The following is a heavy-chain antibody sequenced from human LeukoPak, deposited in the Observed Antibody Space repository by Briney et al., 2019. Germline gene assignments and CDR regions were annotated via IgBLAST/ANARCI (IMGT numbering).Heavy chain of an antibody. CDR2: IYYSGST. J-gene: IGHJ6*03. V-gene: IGHV4-39*07. D-gene: IGHD5-18*01. CDR1: GGSISSTTYY. CDR3: ARGRRDTAMIIYYYYYCMDV. Sequence: SETLSLTCTVSGGSISSTTYYWDWIRQPPGKGLEWIGTIYYSGSTYYNPSLKSRVTISVDTSKNEFSLKLSPVTAADTAVYYCARGRRDTAMIIYYYYYCMDVWGKGTTVTISS.